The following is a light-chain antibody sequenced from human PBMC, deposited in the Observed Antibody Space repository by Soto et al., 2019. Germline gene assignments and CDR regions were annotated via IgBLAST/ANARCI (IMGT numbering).Light chain of an antibody. V-gene: IGKV2-28*01. CDR3: MQALQTPWT. Sequence: DIVMTQSPLSLPVTPGEPASISCRSSQSLLHSNGYNYLDWYLQKPGQSPQLLIYLGSNRASGVPDRFSGSGAGTDFTLKISRVEAEDVGVYYCMQALQTPWTFGQGTNVELQ. CDR1: QSLLHSNGYNY. CDR2: LGS. J-gene: IGKJ1*01.